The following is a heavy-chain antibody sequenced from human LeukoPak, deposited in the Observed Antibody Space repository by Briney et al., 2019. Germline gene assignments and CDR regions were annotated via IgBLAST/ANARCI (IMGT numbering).Heavy chain of an antibody. CDR2: IYHSGST. J-gene: IGHJ4*02. Sequence: PSETLSLTCAVSGGSISSSNWWSWVRQPPGKGLEWIGEIYHSGSTNYNPSLKSRVTISVDKSKNQFSLKLSSVTAADTAVYYCAHSYDFWSGYYDYWGQGTLVTVSS. CDR3: AHSYDFWSGYYDY. V-gene: IGHV4-4*02. CDR1: GGSISSSNW. D-gene: IGHD3-3*01.